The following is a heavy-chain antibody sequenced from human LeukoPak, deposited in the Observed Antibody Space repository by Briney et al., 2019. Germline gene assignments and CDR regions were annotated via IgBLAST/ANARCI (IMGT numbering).Heavy chain of an antibody. J-gene: IGHJ4*02. CDR1: GGSINNLF. D-gene: IGHD3-16*01. Sequence: SETLSLTCTVSGGSINNLFWTWIRQPPGKGLEWIGYFSYCGGTTYNPSLKSRVTISIDTSKNQFSLNLNSVTAADTAVYYCAREGPLGKYYDYWGPGTLVTVSS. CDR2: FSYCGGT. V-gene: IGHV4-59*01. CDR3: AREGPLGKYYDY.